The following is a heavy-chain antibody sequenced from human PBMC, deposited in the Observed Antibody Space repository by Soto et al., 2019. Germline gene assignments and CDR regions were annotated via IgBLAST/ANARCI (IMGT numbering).Heavy chain of an antibody. Sequence: GGSLRLSCAASGFTFSSYAMSWVRQAPGKGLEWVSAISGSGGRTFYADSVKGRFTISRDNSKNTLYLQMNSLRAEDTAVYYCAKGGSWDLSGHSAGTGQNWGQGTLVTVSS. CDR2: ISGSGGRT. CDR1: GFTFSSYA. D-gene: IGHD6-13*01. J-gene: IGHJ4*02. CDR3: AKGGSWDLSGHSAGTGQN. V-gene: IGHV3-23*01.